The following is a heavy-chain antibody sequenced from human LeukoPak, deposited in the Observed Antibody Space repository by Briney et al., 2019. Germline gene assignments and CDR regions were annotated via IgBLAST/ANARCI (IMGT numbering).Heavy chain of an antibody. CDR3: ARVEEGYGSGRRENYYYYYMDV. Sequence: SETLSLTCTVSGYSISSGYYWGWIRQPPGKGLEWIGSSHQSGATYYNPSLKGRVTISVDTSKNQFSLKLSSVTAADTAVYYCARVEEGYGSGRRENYYYYYMDVWGKGTTVTISS. V-gene: IGHV4-38-2*02. D-gene: IGHD3-10*01. CDR2: SHQSGAT. J-gene: IGHJ6*03. CDR1: GYSISSGYY.